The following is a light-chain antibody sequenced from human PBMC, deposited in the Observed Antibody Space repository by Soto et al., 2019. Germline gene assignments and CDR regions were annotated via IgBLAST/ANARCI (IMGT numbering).Light chain of an antibody. Sequence: QSALTQPASVSGSPGQSITISCTETSSDVGGYNYVSWYQQHPGKAPKLMIYDVSDRPSGVSNRFSGSKSGNTASLTISGLQAEDGADYYCSSYTISSTLVFGGGTKLTVL. CDR2: DVS. V-gene: IGLV2-14*01. J-gene: IGLJ2*01. CDR1: SSDVGGYNY. CDR3: SSYTISSTLV.